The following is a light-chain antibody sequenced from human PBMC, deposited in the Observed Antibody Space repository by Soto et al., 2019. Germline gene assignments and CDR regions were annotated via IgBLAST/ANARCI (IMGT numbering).Light chain of an antibody. J-gene: IGLJ2*01. CDR1: SSDVGDYNS. CDR3: SSYTNSITLV. Sequence: QSALTQPASVSGSPGQSITISCTGTSSDVGDYNSVSWYQHHPGKAPKLMIYDVTNRPSGVSNRFSGSKSGNTASLTISGLQAEDEADYYCSSYTNSITLVFGGGTKLTVL. CDR2: DVT. V-gene: IGLV2-14*03.